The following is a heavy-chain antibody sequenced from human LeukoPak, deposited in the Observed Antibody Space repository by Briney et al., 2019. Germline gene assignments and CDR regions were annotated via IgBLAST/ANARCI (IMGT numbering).Heavy chain of an antibody. CDR2: IWYDGINK. D-gene: IGHD2-2*01. J-gene: IGHJ4*02. V-gene: IGHV3-33*06. CDR1: GFTFSSYG. Sequence: PGRSLRLSCAASGFTFSSYGMHWVRQAPGKGLEWVSIIWYDGINKYYADSVKGRFTISRDNSGNTLYLQMNSLRAEDTAVYYCGKLGCSSTRCYINYWGQGTLVTVSS. CDR3: GKLGCSSTRCYINY.